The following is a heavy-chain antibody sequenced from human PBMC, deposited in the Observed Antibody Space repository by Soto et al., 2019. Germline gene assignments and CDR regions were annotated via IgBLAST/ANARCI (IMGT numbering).Heavy chain of an antibody. D-gene: IGHD2-15*01. J-gene: IGHJ4*02. CDR1: GFSLSTSGVG. Sequence: QITLKESGPTLVKPTQTLTLTCTFSGFSLSTSGVGVGWIRQPPGKALEWLALIYWDDDRRYSPSLENRLTITKDTSKNQVILTMTNVDTVDTATYYCGHSRWTGSKAYFDYWGQGTLVTVSS. CDR3: GHSRWTGSKAYFDY. V-gene: IGHV2-5*02. CDR2: IYWDDDR.